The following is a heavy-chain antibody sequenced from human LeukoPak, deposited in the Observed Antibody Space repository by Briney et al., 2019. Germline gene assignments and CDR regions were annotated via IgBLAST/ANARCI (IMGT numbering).Heavy chain of an antibody. Sequence: GGSLRLSCAASGFTFSSYSMNWVRQAPGKGLEWVSSISSSSSYIYYADSVKGRFTISRDNSKNTLYLQMNSLRAEDTAVYYCARDHSAAVDYWGQGTLVTVSS. D-gene: IGHD3-10*01. CDR3: ARDHSAAVDY. J-gene: IGHJ4*02. CDR2: ISSSSSYI. CDR1: GFTFSSYS. V-gene: IGHV3-21*01.